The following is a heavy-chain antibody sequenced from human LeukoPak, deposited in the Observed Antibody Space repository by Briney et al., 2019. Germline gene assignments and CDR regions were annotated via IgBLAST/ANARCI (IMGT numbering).Heavy chain of an antibody. CDR1: GGSISSGDYY. CDR2: IYYSGST. Sequence: KPSETLSLTCTVSGGSISSGDYYWSWIRQPPGKGLEWIGYIYYSGSTYYNPSLKSRVTISVDTSKDQFSLKLSSVTAADTAVYYCARHTSSYGPPGPWGQGTLVTVSS. D-gene: IGHD3-10*01. CDR3: ARHTSSYGPPGP. V-gene: IGHV4-30-4*01. J-gene: IGHJ5*02.